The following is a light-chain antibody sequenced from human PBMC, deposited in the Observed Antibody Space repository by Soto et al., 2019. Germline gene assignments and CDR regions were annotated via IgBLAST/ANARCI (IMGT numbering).Light chain of an antibody. CDR1: QSISRQ. CDR3: QQYQSYWT. Sequence: DIQMTQSPSTLSASVGDRVSITCRASQSISRQLAWYQQKPGKAPNLLIYQASNLETGVPSRFTGSGSGTEFTLTIISLQPDDLATYYFQQYQSYWTFGQGTKVEVK. J-gene: IGKJ1*01. CDR2: QAS. V-gene: IGKV1-5*03.